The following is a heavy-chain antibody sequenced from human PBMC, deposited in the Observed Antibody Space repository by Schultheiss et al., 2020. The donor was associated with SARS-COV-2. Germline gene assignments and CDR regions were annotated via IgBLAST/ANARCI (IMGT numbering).Heavy chain of an antibody. J-gene: IGHJ6*02. CDR2: ISWNSGSI. Sequence: SLKISCAASGFTFDDYAMHWVRQAPGKGLEWVSGISWNSGSIGYADSVKGRFTISRDNAKNSLYLQMNSLRAEDTALYYCAKDVAAADDYYYYYGMDVWGQGTTVTVSS. CDR3: AKDVAAADDYYYYYGMDV. D-gene: IGHD6-13*01. V-gene: IGHV3-9*01. CDR1: GFTFDDYA.